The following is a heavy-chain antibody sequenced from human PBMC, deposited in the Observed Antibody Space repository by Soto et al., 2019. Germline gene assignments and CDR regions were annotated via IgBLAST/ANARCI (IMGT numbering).Heavy chain of an antibody. CDR1: GFTFRSYA. Sequence: QVQLVESGGGVVQPGRSLRLSCAASGFTFRSYAMHWVRQAPGKGLEWVATISYNENKRYYTDSVKGQFTISRDNSKNTLYLQVNSLTTEDTAVYYCARAMDTAMASKDNWFDPWGQGTLVTVSS. CDR2: ISYNENKR. J-gene: IGHJ5*02. V-gene: IGHV3-30-3*01. D-gene: IGHD5-18*01. CDR3: ARAMDTAMASKDNWFDP.